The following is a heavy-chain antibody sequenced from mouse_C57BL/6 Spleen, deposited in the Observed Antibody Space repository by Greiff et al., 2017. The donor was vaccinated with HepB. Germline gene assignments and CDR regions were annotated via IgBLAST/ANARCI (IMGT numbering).Heavy chain of an antibody. D-gene: IGHD4-1*01. Sequence: EVQVEESGGGLVQPGGSMKLSCVASGFTFSNYWMNWVRQSPEKGLEWVAQIRLKSDNYATHYAESVKGRFTISRDDSKSSVYLQRNNLRAEDTGMYYCADGYWGDWGQGTLVTVS. CDR3: ADGYWGD. CDR2: IRLKSDNYAT. V-gene: IGHV6-3*01. CDR1: GFTFSNYW. J-gene: IGHJ3*01.